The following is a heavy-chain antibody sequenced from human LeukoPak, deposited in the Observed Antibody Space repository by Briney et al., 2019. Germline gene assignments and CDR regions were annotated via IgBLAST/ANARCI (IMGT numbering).Heavy chain of an antibody. CDR3: VKAYSSSWYFPGY. CDR2: ISSNGGST. CDR1: GFTFSSYA. V-gene: IGHV3-64D*06. D-gene: IGHD6-13*01. J-gene: IGHJ4*02. Sequence: GGSLRLSCAASGFTFSSYAMSWVRQAPGKGLEYVSAISSNGGSTYYADSVKGRFTISRDNSKNTLYLQMSSLRAEDTAVYYCVKAYSSSWYFPGYWGQGTLVTVSS.